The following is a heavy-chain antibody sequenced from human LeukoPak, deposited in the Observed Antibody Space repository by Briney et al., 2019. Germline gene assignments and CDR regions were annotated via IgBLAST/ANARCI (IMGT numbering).Heavy chain of an antibody. J-gene: IGHJ4*02. CDR1: GFTFSSYS. V-gene: IGHV3-21*01. CDR3: VLNYGSGSYYLPL. D-gene: IGHD3-10*01. CDR2: ISSSSSYI. Sequence: GGSLRLSCAASGFTFSSYSMNWVRQAPGKGLEWVSSISSSSSYIYYADSAKGRFTISRDNAKNSLYLQMNSLRAEDTAVYYCVLNYGSGSYYLPLWGQGTLVTVSS.